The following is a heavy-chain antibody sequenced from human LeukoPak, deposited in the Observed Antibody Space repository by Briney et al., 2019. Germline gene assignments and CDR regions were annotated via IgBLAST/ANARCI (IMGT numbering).Heavy chain of an antibody. D-gene: IGHD4-17*01. Sequence: SETLSLTCTVSGGSIGSSIYYWGWIRQPPGKGLEWIGSSYYSGNAYYNPSLKSRVTISVDTSKNQFSLKLSSVTAADTAVYSCARGRYGDYERYFDYWGQGTLVTVSS. J-gene: IGHJ4*02. CDR2: SYYSGNA. CDR3: ARGRYGDYERYFDY. V-gene: IGHV4-39*07. CDR1: GGSIGSSIYY.